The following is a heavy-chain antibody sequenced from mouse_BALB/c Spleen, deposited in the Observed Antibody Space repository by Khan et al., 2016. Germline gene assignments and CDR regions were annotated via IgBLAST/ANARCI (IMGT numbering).Heavy chain of an antibody. J-gene: IGHJ2*01. CDR3: ARRGQGGLPDY. CDR1: GYTFTSYT. D-gene: IGHD2-13*01. V-gene: IGHV1-4*01. Sequence: QVQLQQSGAELARLGASVRMSCKASGYTFTSYTMKWVRQRPGQGLEWIGNIYPSSGYINYNQKFKDKATLTADKSSSAAYMQLSSLTSEDSAIYYIARRGQGGLPDYWGQGSTLTVSS. CDR2: IYPSSGYI.